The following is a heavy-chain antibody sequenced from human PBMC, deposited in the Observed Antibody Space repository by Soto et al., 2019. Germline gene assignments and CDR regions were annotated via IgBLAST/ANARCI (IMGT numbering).Heavy chain of an antibody. CDR2: ISGSGGST. CDR3: VKDIGRGARYYGMDV. J-gene: IGHJ6*02. CDR1: GFTFSSYA. Sequence: GGSLRLSCAASGFTFSSYAMSWVRQAPGKGLEWVSAISGSGGSTYYADSVKGRFTISRDNSKNTLYLQMNSLRAEDTAVYYCVKDIGRGARYYGMDVWGQGTRVTVSS. V-gene: IGHV3-23*01. D-gene: IGHD2-15*01.